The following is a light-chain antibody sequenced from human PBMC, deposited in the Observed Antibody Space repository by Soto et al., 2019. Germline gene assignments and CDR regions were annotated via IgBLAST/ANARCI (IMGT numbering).Light chain of an antibody. Sequence: DFELTQSPSSLSAFVGDRVTISCRASQSVGTFLCWYQQKPGTAPKLLVYAVSNLQIGVPSRFSGSGSGTNFTLTISGLQPEDFATYFCQQNYNTPITFGRGTRLE. J-gene: IGKJ5*01. CDR1: QSVGTF. CDR2: AVS. V-gene: IGKV1-39*01. CDR3: QQNYNTPIT.